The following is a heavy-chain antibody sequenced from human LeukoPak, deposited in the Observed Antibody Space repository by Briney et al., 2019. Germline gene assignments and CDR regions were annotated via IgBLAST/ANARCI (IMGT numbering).Heavy chain of an antibody. CDR1: GFSFSDYA. CDR3: AKDAIYKNSVWDYFDY. D-gene: IGHD5-24*01. V-gene: IGHV3-23*01. CDR2: TGDDT. J-gene: IGHJ4*02. Sequence: GGSLRRSCAASGFSFSDYAMTWVRQAPGKGLEWVSSTGDDTYYADSVKGRFTISRDDSKDTLFLQMNSLRVEDTAVYYCAKDAIYKNSVWDYFDYLGQGTLVTVSS.